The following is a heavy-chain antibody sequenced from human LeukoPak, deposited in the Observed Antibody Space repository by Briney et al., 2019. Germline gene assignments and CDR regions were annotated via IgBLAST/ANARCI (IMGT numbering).Heavy chain of an antibody. V-gene: IGHV1-69*04. CDR3: ARDRPYGSGSYIFDY. D-gene: IGHD3-10*01. CDR2: IIPILGIA. CDR1: GGTFSSHA. Sequence: AASVKVSCKASGGTFSSHAISWVRQAPGQGLEWMGRIIPILGIANYAQKFQGRVTITADKSTSTAYMELSSLRSEDTAVYYCARDRPYGSGSYIFDYWGQGTLVTVSS. J-gene: IGHJ4*02.